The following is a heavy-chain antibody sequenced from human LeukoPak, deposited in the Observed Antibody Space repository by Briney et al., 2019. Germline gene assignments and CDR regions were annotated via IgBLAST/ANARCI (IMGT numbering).Heavy chain of an antibody. CDR2: IYYSGNT. D-gene: IGHD1-1*01. CDR1: GGSISSYF. J-gene: IGHJ3*02. V-gene: IGHV4-59*08. Sequence: PSETLSLTCTVSGGSISSYFWGWIRQPPGKGLEWIGPIYYSGNTSDNPSLKSRLTISVNTSKNQFSLKLSSVTAADTAMYYCARGGVVVQDAFDIWGQGTMVTVSS. CDR3: ARGGVVVQDAFDI.